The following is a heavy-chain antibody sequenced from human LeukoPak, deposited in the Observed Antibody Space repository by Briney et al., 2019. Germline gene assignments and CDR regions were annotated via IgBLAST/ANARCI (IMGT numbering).Heavy chain of an antibody. Sequence: SETLSLTCAVYGGSFSGYYWSWIRPPPGKGLEWIGEINHSGSTNYNPSLKSRVTISVDTSKNQFSLKLSSVTAADTAVYYCARERLERRYYFDYWGQGTLVTVSS. CDR1: GGSFSGYY. V-gene: IGHV4-34*01. CDR2: INHSGST. D-gene: IGHD1-1*01. CDR3: ARERLERRYYFDY. J-gene: IGHJ4*02.